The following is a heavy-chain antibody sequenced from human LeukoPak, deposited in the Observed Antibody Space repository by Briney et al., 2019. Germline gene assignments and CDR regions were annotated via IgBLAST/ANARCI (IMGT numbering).Heavy chain of an antibody. CDR1: GGSISSSTYY. CDR3: ARGGPNPIYDHYLDV. V-gene: IGHV4-39*07. CDR2: VYKSGST. J-gene: IGHJ6*03. Sequence: SETLSLTCTVSGGSISSSTYYWGWIRQPPGKEMEWIGNVYKSGSTYYKTSLKSRVTISVDTSKNQFSLKLRSVTAADMAVYYCARGGPNPIYDHYLDVWGKGTPVIVSS.